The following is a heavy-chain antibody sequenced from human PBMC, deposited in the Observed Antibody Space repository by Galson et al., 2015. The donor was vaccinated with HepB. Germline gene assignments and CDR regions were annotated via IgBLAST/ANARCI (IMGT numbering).Heavy chain of an antibody. J-gene: IGHJ2*01. V-gene: IGHV3-74*01. D-gene: IGHD3-3*01. CDR1: GLTFSSNW. CDR3: ARENSETSGSTSSRYFDL. CDR2: ISAGGNIT. Sequence: SLRLSCAGSGLTFSSNWMHWVRQSPGKGLVWVSRISAGGNITTYVDSLKGRFTITRDTSKNMLFLQMNGLRVDDTAFYFCARENSETSGSTSSRYFDLWGRGTFVTVSS.